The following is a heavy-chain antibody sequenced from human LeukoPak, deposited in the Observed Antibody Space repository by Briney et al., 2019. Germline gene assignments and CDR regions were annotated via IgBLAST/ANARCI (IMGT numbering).Heavy chain of an antibody. V-gene: IGHV3-30*02. CDR2: IQYDGSNK. J-gene: IGHJ4*02. Sequence: PGGSLRLSCAASGFTFSSYGMHWVRQAPGKGLEWVAFIQYDGSNKYYADSVKGRFTISRDNSKNTLYLQMNSLRAEDTAVYYCARGPDSGYDWLFDYWGQGTLVTVSS. CDR1: GFTFSSYG. D-gene: IGHD5-12*01. CDR3: ARGPDSGYDWLFDY.